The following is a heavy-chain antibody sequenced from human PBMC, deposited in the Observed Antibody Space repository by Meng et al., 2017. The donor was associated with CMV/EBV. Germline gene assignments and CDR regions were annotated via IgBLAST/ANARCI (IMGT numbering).Heavy chain of an antibody. Sequence: HGQLVQAGAEVKTPGASVKFSCKASGYTFTGYYMHWVRQAPGQGLEWMGWINPNSGGTNYAQKFQGRVTMTRDTSISTAYMELSRLRSDDTAVYYCARDGSSSATDLIDYWGQGTLVTVSS. CDR3: ARDGSSSATDLIDY. V-gene: IGHV1-2*02. CDR1: GYTFTGYY. D-gene: IGHD6-6*01. J-gene: IGHJ4*02. CDR2: INPNSGGT.